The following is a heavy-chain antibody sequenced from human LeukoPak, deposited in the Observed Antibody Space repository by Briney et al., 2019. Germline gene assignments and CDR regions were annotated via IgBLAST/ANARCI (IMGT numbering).Heavy chain of an antibody. D-gene: IGHD6-6*01. V-gene: IGHV3-30-3*01. J-gene: IGHJ4*02. CDR1: GFTFSSYA. Sequence: HPGRSLRLSCAASGFTFSSYAMHWVRQAPGKGLEWVAVISYDGSNKYYADSVKGRFTISRDNSKNTLYLQMNSLRAEDTAVYYCAKGNSVSSSAARPFDYWGQGTLVTVSS. CDR3: AKGNSVSSSAARPFDY. CDR2: ISYDGSNK.